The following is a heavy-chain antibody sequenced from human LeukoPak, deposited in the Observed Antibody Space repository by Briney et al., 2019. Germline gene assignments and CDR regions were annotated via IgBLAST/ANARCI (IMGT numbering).Heavy chain of an antibody. D-gene: IGHD6-19*01. CDR1: GFTFSSYE. CDR2: ISSSGSTI. V-gene: IGHV3-48*03. CDR3: ARGFGVAVAGRAFDI. J-gene: IGHJ3*02. Sequence: GGSLRLSCAAPGFTFSSYEMNWVRQAPGKGLEWVSYISSSGSTIYYADSVKGRFTISRDNAKNSLYLQMNSLRAEDTAVYYCARGFGVAVAGRAFDIWGQGTMVTVSS.